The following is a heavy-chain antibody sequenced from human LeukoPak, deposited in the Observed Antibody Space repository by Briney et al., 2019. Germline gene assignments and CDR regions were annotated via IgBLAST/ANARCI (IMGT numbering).Heavy chain of an antibody. Sequence: GGSLRLSCVASGFTFDTYSMNWIRQAPGKGLEWISYVSSDSTTIYYADSVKGRFTTSRDNAKNSLFLQMNSLRAEDTAVYYCARDVGIGNSWPYFDYWGQGTLVTVSS. CDR1: GFTFDTYS. J-gene: IGHJ4*02. V-gene: IGHV3-48*04. CDR2: VSSDSTTI. CDR3: ARDVGIGNSWPYFDY. D-gene: IGHD1-26*01.